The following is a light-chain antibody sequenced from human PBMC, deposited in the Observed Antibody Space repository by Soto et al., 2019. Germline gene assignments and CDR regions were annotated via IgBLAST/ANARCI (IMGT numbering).Light chain of an antibody. Sequence: QAVVTQPPSVSAAPGQEITISCSGSNSNIANNYVSWYQQLPGTAPKLLIYENTKRPSGIPDRFSGSKSGTSATLGITGLQTGDEADYYCATWDSSLRGVFGGGTKLTVL. V-gene: IGLV1-51*02. CDR3: ATWDSSLRGV. CDR1: NSNIANNY. J-gene: IGLJ3*02. CDR2: ENT.